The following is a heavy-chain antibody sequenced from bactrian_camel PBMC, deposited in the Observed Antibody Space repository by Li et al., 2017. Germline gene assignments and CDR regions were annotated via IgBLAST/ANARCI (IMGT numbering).Heavy chain of an antibody. J-gene: IGHJ6*01. CDR1: GFSFSTYG. CDR2: VNSGGTST. CDR3: AKKMEDWTTAWGPADFGY. V-gene: IGHV3S40*01. Sequence: VQLVESGGGLVQPGGSLRVSCAASGFSFSTYGMSWVRQAPGKGLEWVSTVNSGGTSTYYADSVKGRFTISRDNAKNTLYLQLNSLKTEDTATYYCAKKMEDWTTAWGPADFGYWGQGTQVTVS. D-gene: IGHD5*01.